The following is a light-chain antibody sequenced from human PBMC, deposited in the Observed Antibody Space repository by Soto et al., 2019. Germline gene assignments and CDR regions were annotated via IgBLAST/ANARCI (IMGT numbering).Light chain of an antibody. V-gene: IGKV1-39*01. CDR3: QQSSSFPIT. Sequence: DIPMTQSPSSLSASIGDRVTITCRASQSINTFLNWYQHKPGKAPDLLIYAASSLQSEVPSRFSGSGSGTDFTLTINSLTVEDVATYYCQQSSSFPITFGGGTRVEIK. J-gene: IGKJ4*01. CDR1: QSINTF. CDR2: AAS.